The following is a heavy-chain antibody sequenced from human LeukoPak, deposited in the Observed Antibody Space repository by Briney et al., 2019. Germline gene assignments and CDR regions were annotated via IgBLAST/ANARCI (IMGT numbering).Heavy chain of an antibody. Sequence: QPGGSLRLSCAASGFTFSSYGMHWVRQAPGKGLEWVAVISYDGSNKYYADPVKGRFTISRDNSKNTLYLQMNSLRAEDTAVYYCAKDYDGIVGASYFDYWGQGTLVTVSS. CDR2: ISYDGSNK. CDR1: GFTFSSYG. J-gene: IGHJ4*02. CDR3: AKDYDGIVGASYFDY. D-gene: IGHD1-26*01. V-gene: IGHV3-30*18.